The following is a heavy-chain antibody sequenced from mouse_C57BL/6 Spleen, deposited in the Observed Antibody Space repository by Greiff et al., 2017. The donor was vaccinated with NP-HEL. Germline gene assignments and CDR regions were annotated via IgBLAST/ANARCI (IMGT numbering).Heavy chain of an antibody. J-gene: IGHJ3*01. V-gene: IGHV1-39*01. CDR3: ARGSPWFAY. CDR2: INPNYGTT. CDR1: GYSFTDYN. D-gene: IGHD6-2*01. Sequence: QLQESGPELVKPGASVKISCKASGYSFTDYNMNWVKQSNGKSLEWIGVINPNYGTTSYNQKFKGKATLTVDKSSSTAYMELRSLTSEDTAVYYCARGSPWFAYWGQGTLVTVSA.